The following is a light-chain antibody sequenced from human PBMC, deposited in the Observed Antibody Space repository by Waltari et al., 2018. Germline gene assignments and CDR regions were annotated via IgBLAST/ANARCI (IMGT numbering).Light chain of an antibody. Sequence: IPMTQSPSSLSAAVGDSVTIPCRASQSISNYLNWYQPKPGKAPKLLIFATSSLQSGVPSRFSGSGSGTDFTLSVSSLQPEDFATYFCQQTYSTLYTFGQGTKLEIK. CDR3: QQTYSTLYT. CDR2: ATS. V-gene: IGKV1-39*01. J-gene: IGKJ2*01. CDR1: QSISNY.